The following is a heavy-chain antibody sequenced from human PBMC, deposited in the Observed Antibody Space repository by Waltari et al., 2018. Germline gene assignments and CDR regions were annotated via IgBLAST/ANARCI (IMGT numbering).Heavy chain of an antibody. CDR1: GYTFTDYY. CDR2: INPNSGGT. Sequence: QVQLVQSGAEVKTPGASVKVSCKASGYTFTDYYMHWVRQAPGQGLEWMGRINPNSGGTNYTQKFQGRVTMTRDTSISTAYMELSRLRSDDTAVYYCARRVSTKGAFEVWGRGTLVTVSP. CDR3: ARRVSTKGAFEV. J-gene: IGHJ3*01. V-gene: IGHV1-2*06. D-gene: IGHD5-12*01.